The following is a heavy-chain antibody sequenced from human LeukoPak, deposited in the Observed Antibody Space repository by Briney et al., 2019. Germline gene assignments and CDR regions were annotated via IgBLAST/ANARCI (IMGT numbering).Heavy chain of an antibody. CDR2: INPNSGGT. V-gene: IGHV1-2*02. CDR3: AREGGLFRVSSWFDP. CDR1: GYTFTGYY. J-gene: IGHJ5*02. Sequence: RASVKVSCKASGYTFTGYYMHWVRQAPGQGLEWMGWINPNSGGTNYAQKFQGRVTMTRDTSISTAYMELSRLRSDDTAVYYCAREGGLFRVSSWFDPWGQGTLVTVSS. D-gene: IGHD3-10*01.